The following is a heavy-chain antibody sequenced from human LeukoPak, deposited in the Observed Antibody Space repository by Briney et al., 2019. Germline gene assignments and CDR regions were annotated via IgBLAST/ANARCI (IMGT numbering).Heavy chain of an antibody. D-gene: IGHD4-17*01. CDR3: APFNPGDYGGFVY. J-gene: IGHJ4*02. CDR2: IGSSGVST. V-gene: IGHV3-23*01. CDR1: GFTFRDAA. Sequence: GGSLRLSCAASGFTFRDAAMTWVRQAPGKGLEWVSLIGSSGVSTHYVDSVKGRFTISRDNAENSLYLQMNSLRAEDTAVYYCAPFNPGDYGGFVYWGQGTLVTVSS.